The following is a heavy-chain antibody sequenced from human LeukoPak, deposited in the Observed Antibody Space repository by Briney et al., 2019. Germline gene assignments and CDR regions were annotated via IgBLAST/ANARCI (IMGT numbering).Heavy chain of an antibody. V-gene: IGHV1-18*01. CDR3: ARVRSPPRAMIVVVIDY. D-gene: IGHD3-22*01. CDR1: GYTFTSYG. CDR2: ISAYNGNT. Sequence: ASVKVSCKASGYTFTSYGISWVRQAPGQGLEWMGWISAYNGNTNYAQKLQGRVTMTTDASTSTAYMELRSLRSDDTAVYYCARVRSPPRAMIVVVIDYWGQGTLVTVSS. J-gene: IGHJ4*02.